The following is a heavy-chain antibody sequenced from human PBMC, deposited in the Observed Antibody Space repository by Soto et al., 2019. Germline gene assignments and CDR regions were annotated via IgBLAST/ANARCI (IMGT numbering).Heavy chain of an antibody. CDR3: ARGAAVAGTDYYGMDV. D-gene: IGHD6-19*01. CDR2: IKQDGSEK. CDR1: GFTFSSYW. V-gene: IGHV3-7*05. J-gene: IGHJ6*02. Sequence: EVQLVESGGGLVQPGGSLRLSCAASGFTFSSYWMSWVRQAPGKGLEWVANIKQDGSEKYYVDSVKGRFTISRDNAKNSLYLQMNSLRAEDTAVYYCARGAAVAGTDYYGMDVWGQGTTVTVSS.